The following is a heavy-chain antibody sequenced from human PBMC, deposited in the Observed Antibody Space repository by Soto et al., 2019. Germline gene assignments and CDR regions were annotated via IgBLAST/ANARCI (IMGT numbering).Heavy chain of an antibody. Sequence: QLQLQESGSGLVKPSQTLSLTCAVSGGSISSGGYSWSWIRQPPGKGLEWIGYIFHSGSTYYNPSLNSRVTISVDRSRNQFSLKLSSVPAADTAVYYCAGSDYYDSSGYQYFQLWGQGTLVTVSS. CDR3: AGSDYYDSSGYQYFQL. CDR2: IFHSGST. J-gene: IGHJ1*01. CDR1: GGSISSGGYS. V-gene: IGHV4-30-2*01. D-gene: IGHD3-22*01.